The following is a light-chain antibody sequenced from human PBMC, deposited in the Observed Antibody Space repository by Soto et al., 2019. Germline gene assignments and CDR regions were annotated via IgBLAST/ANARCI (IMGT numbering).Light chain of an antibody. CDR2: EVT. J-gene: IGLJ1*01. V-gene: IGLV2-14*01. CDR3: SSYTTSSTRV. Sequence: QSVLTQPASMSGSPGQSITITCIGTSSDVGAYDYVSWYQHHPGKVPRLIIYEVTKRPSGVSHRFSGSKSDNTASLTISGLQAEDEADYYCSSYTTSSTRVFGTGTKLTVL. CDR1: SSDVGAYDY.